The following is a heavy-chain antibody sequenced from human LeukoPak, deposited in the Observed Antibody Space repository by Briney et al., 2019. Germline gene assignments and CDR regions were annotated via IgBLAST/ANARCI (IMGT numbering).Heavy chain of an antibody. CDR1: GGSLSSYY. J-gene: IGHJ5*02. Sequence: SETLSLTCTVSGGSLSSYYWSWVRQPPGKGLEWIGYIYTSGSTNYNPSLKSRVTTSVDTSKNQFSLKLSSVTAADTAVYYCARHVGYCSSTSCNDWFDPWGQGTLVTVSS. D-gene: IGHD2-2*01. CDR3: ARHVGYCSSTSCNDWFDP. CDR2: IYTSGST. V-gene: IGHV4-4*09.